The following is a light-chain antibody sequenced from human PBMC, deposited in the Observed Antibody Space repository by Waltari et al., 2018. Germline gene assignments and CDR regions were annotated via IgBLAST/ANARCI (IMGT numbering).Light chain of an antibody. Sequence: QSVLTQSPSASGTPGQRVTISCPGSPSNIRDNVVNPYLQLPGKAPKPLIYRNDQRPSGVPDRFSASKSGTSASLAISGLQSEDEADYYCATWDDRMNGHWVFGGGTKVTVL. CDR1: PSNIRDNV. CDR3: ATWDDRMNGHWV. J-gene: IGLJ3*02. V-gene: IGLV1-44*01. CDR2: RND.